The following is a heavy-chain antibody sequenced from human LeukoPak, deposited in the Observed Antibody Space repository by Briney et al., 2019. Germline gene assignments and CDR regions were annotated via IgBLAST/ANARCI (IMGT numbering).Heavy chain of an antibody. CDR1: GGTFSSYA. D-gene: IGHD3-22*01. J-gene: IGHJ3*01. CDR3: AKPGGQDYYDQGDAFDV. Sequence: GSSVKVSCKASGGTFSSYAISWVRQAPGQGLEWMGRIIPILGIANYAQKFQGRVTITADKSTSTAYMELSSLRSEDTAVYYCAKPGGQDYYDQGDAFDVWGQGTMVTVSS. CDR2: IIPILGIA. V-gene: IGHV1-69*04.